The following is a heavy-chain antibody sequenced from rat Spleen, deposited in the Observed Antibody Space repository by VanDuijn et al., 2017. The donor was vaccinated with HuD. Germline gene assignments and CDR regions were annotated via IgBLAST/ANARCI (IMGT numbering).Heavy chain of an antibody. D-gene: IGHD1-11*01. CDR1: GFSLTSYN. Sequence: QVQLKESGPGLVQPSQTLSLTCTVSGFSLTSYNVHWVRQPPGKGLEWMGRMRFNGDTSYNSVLKSRLSISRETSKNQFCLKVNILEPDDTGTYYCTTATEGPYVLDAWGQGASVTVSS. CDR2: MRFNGDT. CDR3: TTATEGPYVLDA. J-gene: IGHJ4*01. V-gene: IGHV2-63*01.